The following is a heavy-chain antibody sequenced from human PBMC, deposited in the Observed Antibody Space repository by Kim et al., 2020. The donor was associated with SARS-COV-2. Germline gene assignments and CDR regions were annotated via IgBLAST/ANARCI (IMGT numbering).Heavy chain of an antibody. D-gene: IGHD2-8*02. CDR3: ARTTSVGFCTGVDCRRRGWFDP. CDR2: IDWDDDK. Sequence: SGPTLVNPTQTLTLTCTFSGFSLTTRGMCVSWVRQPPGKALQWLARIDWDDDKYYTTSLRTRLTISKDTSKNQVVLTMTNMDPVDTATYFCARTTSVGFCTGVDCRRRGWFDPWGQGTLVTVSS. J-gene: IGHJ5*02. CDR1: GFSLTTRGMC. V-gene: IGHV2-70*11.